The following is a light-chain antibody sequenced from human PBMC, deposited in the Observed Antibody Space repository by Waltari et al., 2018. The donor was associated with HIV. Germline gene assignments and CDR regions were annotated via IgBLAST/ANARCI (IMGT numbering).Light chain of an antibody. CDR3: QAWASDTRVV. CDR1: NLGDKY. CDR2: QDA. V-gene: IGLV3-1*01. Sequence: ELTQPPSVSVSPGQTASITCSGDNLGDKYACWYRQKPGQSPVLIIYQDAKRPSGIPERISGSNSGNTATLTISGTQPVDEADYYCQAWASDTRVVFGGGTKLTVL. J-gene: IGLJ3*02.